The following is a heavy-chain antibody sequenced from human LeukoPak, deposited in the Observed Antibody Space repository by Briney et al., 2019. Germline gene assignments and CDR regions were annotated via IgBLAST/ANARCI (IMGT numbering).Heavy chain of an antibody. Sequence: PGGSPRLSCAASGFTFSNYGIHWVRQAPGKGLEWVAVISYDGSDKYYADSVKGRFTISRDNSKNTLYLQMNSLRAEDTAVYYCAKDRIHSSSWTGDFDYWGQGTLVTVSS. CDR1: GFTFSNYG. V-gene: IGHV3-30*18. CDR3: AKDRIHSSSWTGDFDY. D-gene: IGHD6-13*01. CDR2: ISYDGSDK. J-gene: IGHJ4*02.